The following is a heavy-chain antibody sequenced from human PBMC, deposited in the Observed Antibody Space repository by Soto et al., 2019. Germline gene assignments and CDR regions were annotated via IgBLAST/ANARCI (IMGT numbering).Heavy chain of an antibody. V-gene: IGHV4-31*03. CDR2: IYYSGST. J-gene: IGHJ4*02. D-gene: IGHD6-13*01. CDR1: RGSINSGGYY. Sequence: PSQTLSLPCTLSRGSINSGGYYWSWIRQHPGKGLEWIGYIYYSGSTYYNPSLESRVTISVDTSKNQFSLKLRSVTAADTAVYYCACSSSSWRRFDYWGQGTMVTVSS. CDR3: ACSSSSWRRFDY.